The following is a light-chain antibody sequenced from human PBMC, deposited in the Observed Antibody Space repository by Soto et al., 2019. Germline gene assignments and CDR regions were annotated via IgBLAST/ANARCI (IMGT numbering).Light chain of an antibody. CDR1: SSDVGGYNY. CDR2: QVY. J-gene: IGLJ3*02. Sequence: QSALTQPASVSGSLGQWITISCTGTSSDVGGYNYVSWYQHHPGKAPKLILYQVYSRPSGVSNRFSGSKFGNTASLTISGLQAEDEADYYCSSYTRTTTFVVFGGGTKLTV. V-gene: IGLV2-14*01. CDR3: SSYTRTTTFVV.